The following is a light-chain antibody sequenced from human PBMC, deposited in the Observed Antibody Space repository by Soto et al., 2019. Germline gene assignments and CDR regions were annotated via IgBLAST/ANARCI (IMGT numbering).Light chain of an antibody. Sequence: DVVMTQSPLSLPVTLGQPASISCRSSQSLVYSDGNTYLNWFQQRPGQSPRRLIYKVSNRDSGVPDRFSGSGSGTDFTLKISRVEVEDVGVYYCMQGTHWPPITFGQGTRLEIK. J-gene: IGKJ5*01. CDR1: QSLVYSDGNTY. CDR2: KVS. CDR3: MQGTHWPPIT. V-gene: IGKV2-30*01.